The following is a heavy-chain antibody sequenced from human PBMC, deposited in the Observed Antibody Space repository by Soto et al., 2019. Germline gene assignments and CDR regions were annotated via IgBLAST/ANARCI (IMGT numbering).Heavy chain of an antibody. D-gene: IGHD6-6*01. CDR2: TAYDGRRK. V-gene: IGHV3-30*04. J-gene: IGHJ4*02. CDR1: GFTFSNHG. CDR3: AREGGVSTSSSLDY. Sequence: QVQLVESGGGVVQPGTSLRLSYAASGFTFSNHGMHFVRQAPGKGLEWLAFTAYDGRRKFYADSVKGRFTISRDNSKNTVFLQMNSLTAEDTAVYYCAREGGVSTSSSLDYWGQGTLVTVSS.